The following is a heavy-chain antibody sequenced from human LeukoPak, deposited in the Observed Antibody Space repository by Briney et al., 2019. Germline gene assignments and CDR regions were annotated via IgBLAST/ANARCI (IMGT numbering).Heavy chain of an antibody. V-gene: IGHV6-1*01. J-gene: IGHJ3*02. CDR1: GDSVSNDRSV. Sequence: SQTLSLTCAISGDSVSNDRSVWNWIRQSPSRGLERLGRTYYRSTKWFNNYEDSVKSRIIINPDTSKNQFSLHLNSVTPDDTAVYYCAKGSYGAFDIWGQGTRVTVSS. CDR3: AKGSYGAFDI. D-gene: IGHD3-16*01. CDR2: TYYRSTKWFN.